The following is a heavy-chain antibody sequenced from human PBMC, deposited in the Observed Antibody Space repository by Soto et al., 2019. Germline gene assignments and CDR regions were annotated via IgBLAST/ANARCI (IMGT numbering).Heavy chain of an antibody. CDR2: IYHSGST. CDR1: GGSISSGDYS. V-gene: IGHV4-30-4*01. CDR3: ARERPDAARLDP. D-gene: IGHD2-2*01. Sequence: PSETLSLTCTVSGGSISSGDYSWSWIRQPPGKGLEWIGYIYHSGSTYYNPSLKSRVTISVDTSKNQFSLKLSSVTAADTAVYYCARERPDAARLDPWGQGTLVTVS. J-gene: IGHJ5*02.